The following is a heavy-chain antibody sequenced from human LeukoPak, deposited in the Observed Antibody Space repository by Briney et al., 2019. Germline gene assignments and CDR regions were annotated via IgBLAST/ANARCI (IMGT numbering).Heavy chain of an antibody. CDR2: INPNSGGT. J-gene: IGHJ6*02. Sequence: ASVTVSCKASGYTFTGYYMHWVRQAPGQGLEWMGWINPNSGGTNYAQKFQGRVTMTRDTSISTAYMELSRLRSDDTAVYYCARDERYFDWLPTSFYGMDVWGQGTTVTVSS. D-gene: IGHD3-9*01. CDR1: GYTFTGYY. CDR3: ARDERYFDWLPTSFYGMDV. V-gene: IGHV1-2*02.